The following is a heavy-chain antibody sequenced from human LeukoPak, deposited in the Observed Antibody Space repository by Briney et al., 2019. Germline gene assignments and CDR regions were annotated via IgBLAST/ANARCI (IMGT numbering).Heavy chain of an antibody. J-gene: IGHJ3*02. V-gene: IGHV4-61*01. CDR2: IYYSGST. CDR1: GGSVSSGSYY. Sequence: SETLSLTCTVSGGSVSSGSYYWSWIRQPPGKGLEWIGYIYYSGSTNYNPSLKSRVTIPVDTSKNQFSLKLSSVTAADTAVYYCARDTYYYDTPDAFDIWGQGTMVTVSS. D-gene: IGHD3-22*01. CDR3: ARDTYYYDTPDAFDI.